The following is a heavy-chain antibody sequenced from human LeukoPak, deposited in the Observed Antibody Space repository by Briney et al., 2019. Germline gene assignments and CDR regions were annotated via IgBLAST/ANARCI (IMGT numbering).Heavy chain of an antibody. J-gene: IGHJ4*02. V-gene: IGHV3-21*01. D-gene: IGHD2-2*01. CDR3: ARDGDIVVVPAATPYFDY. CDR2: ISSSSSYI. CDR1: GFTFSSYS. Sequence: RGSLRLSCAASGFTFSSYSMNWVRQAPGKGLEWVSSISSSSSYIYYADSVKGRFTISRDNARNSLSLQMNSLRAEDTAVYYCARDGDIVVVPAATPYFDYWGQGTLVTVSS.